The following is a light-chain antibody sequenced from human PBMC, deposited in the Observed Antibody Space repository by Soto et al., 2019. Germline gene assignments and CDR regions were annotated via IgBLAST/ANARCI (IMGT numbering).Light chain of an antibody. Sequence: IVLTQSPVTLSLSPGERATLSCRASQSVDSYLAWYQQKPGQAPRLLIYEASNRASGIPARFSGSGSGTDFTLTISSLEPEDFAVYYCQQRSNWPLTFGGGTKVEIK. V-gene: IGKV3-11*01. CDR2: EAS. CDR1: QSVDSY. J-gene: IGKJ4*01. CDR3: QQRSNWPLT.